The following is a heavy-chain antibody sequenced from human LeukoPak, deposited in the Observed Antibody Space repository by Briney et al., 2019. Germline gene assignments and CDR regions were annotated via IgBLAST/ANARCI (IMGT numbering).Heavy chain of an antibody. V-gene: IGHV1-2*06. CDR3: ARDLGRDYYMDV. CDR1: GYTFTGYY. Sequence: GASVKVSCKASGYTFTGYYMHWVRQTPGQGLEWMGRINPNSGGTNYAQKFQGRVTMTRDTSISTAYMELSRLRSDDTAVCYCARDLGRDYYMDVWGKGTTVTVSS. CDR2: INPNSGGT. D-gene: IGHD3-16*01. J-gene: IGHJ6*03.